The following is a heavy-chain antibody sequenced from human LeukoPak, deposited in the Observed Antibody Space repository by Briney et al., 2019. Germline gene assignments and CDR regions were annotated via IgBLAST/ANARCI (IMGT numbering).Heavy chain of an antibody. CDR1: RYTFTGYY. V-gene: IGHV1-2*02. CDR3: ARDNWEVSHNWFDP. Sequence: ASVKVSCKASRYTFTGYYIHWVRQAPGQGLEWMGWINPNTGGTKYVQKFQGRVTMTRDTSISTTYMELSRLRSDDTAVYYCARDNWEVSHNWFDPWGQGTLVTVSS. J-gene: IGHJ5*02. D-gene: IGHD3-16*02. CDR2: INPNTGGT.